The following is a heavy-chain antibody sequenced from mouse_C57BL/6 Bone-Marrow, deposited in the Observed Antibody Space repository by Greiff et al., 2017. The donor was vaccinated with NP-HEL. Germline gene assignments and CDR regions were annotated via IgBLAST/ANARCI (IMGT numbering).Heavy chain of an antibody. Sequence: VKLVESGPELVKPGASVKISCKASGYSFTSYYIPWVKQRPGQGLEWIGWIYSGSGNTKYKEKFKGQVTLSADTSTSIVYMQLSSLTSEDTAVYYCARDDYNSAYWGQGTLVTVSA. CDR3: ARDDYNSAY. D-gene: IGHD2-4*01. J-gene: IGHJ3*01. V-gene: IGHV1-66*01. CDR1: GYSFTSYY. CDR2: IYSGSGNT.